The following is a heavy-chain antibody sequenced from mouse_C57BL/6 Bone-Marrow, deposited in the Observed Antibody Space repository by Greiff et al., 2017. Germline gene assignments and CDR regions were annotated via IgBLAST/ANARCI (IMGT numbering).Heavy chain of an antibody. D-gene: IGHD2-3*01. CDR2: ISSGGSYT. Sequence: EVKVVESGGDLVKPGGSLKLSCAASGFTFSSYGMSWVRQTPDKRLEWVATISSGGSYTYYPDSVKGRFTISRDNAKNTLYLQMSSLKSEDTAMYYCARHDDGYYVYGYFDVWGTGTTVTVSS. CDR1: GFTFSSYG. CDR3: ARHDDGYYVYGYFDV. V-gene: IGHV5-6*01. J-gene: IGHJ1*03.